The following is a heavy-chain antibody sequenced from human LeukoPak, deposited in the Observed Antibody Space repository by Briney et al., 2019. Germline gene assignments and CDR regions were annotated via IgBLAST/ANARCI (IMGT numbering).Heavy chain of an antibody. J-gene: IGHJ6*04. V-gene: IGHV4-34*01. CDR2: INHSGST. D-gene: IGHD6-19*01. CDR3: ARGQWLVHYYYYGMDV. Sequence: PSETLSLTCAVYGGSFSGYYWSWIRQAPGKGLEWIGEINHSGSTNYNPSLKSRVTISVDTSKNQFSLKLSSVTAADTAVYYCARGQWLVHYYYYGMDVWGKGTTVTVSS. CDR1: GGSFSGYY.